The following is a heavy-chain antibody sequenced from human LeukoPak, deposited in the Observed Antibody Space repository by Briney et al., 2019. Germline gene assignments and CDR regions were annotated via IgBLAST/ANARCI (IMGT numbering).Heavy chain of an antibody. J-gene: IGHJ4*02. Sequence: GRSLRLSCAASGFTFSSYAMHWVRQAPGKGLEWVALIWYDGSDEYYIDSVKGRFTISRDNSKNTLYLQMNSLRAEDTAVYYCARADHSSGYYYFDYWGQGTLVTVSS. V-gene: IGHV3-30*04. CDR1: GFTFSSYA. CDR3: ARADHSSGYYYFDY. CDR2: IWYDGSDE. D-gene: IGHD3-22*01.